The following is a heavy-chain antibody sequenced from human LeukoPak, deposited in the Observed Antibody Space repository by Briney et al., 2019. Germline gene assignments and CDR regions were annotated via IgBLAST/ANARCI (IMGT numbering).Heavy chain of an antibody. CDR3: ASPFQSTVTNTIPYYYYMDV. CDR2: IKQDGSEK. V-gene: IGHV3-7*01. D-gene: IGHD4-11*01. Sequence: PGGSLRLSCAASGFTFSSYWMSWVRQAPGKGLEWVANIKQDGSEKYYVDSVKGRFTISRDNAKNSLYLQMNSLRAEDTAVYYCASPFQSTVTNTIPYYYYMDVWGKGTTVTVSS. J-gene: IGHJ6*03. CDR1: GFTFSSYW.